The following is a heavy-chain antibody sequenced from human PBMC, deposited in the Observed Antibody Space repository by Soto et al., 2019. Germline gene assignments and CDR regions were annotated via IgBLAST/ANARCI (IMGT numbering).Heavy chain of an antibody. D-gene: IGHD3-10*01. CDR1: GFTFSSYA. CDR3: ANLWFGELDSGNYNWFDP. Sequence: SGGSLRLSCAASGFTFSSYAMSWVRQAPGKGLEWVSAISGSGGSTYYAYSVKGRFTISRDNSKNTLYLQMNSLRAEDTAVYYCANLWFGELDSGNYNWFDPWGQGTLVTVSS. J-gene: IGHJ5*02. CDR2: ISGSGGST. V-gene: IGHV3-23*01.